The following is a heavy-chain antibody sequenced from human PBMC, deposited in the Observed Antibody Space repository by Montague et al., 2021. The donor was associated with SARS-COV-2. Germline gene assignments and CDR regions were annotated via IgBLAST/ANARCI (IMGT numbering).Heavy chain of an antibody. CDR2: FYHSGTT. Sequence: SETLSLTCAVSGGSISSSNWWCWLRQPPGKRLECVGEFYHSGTTNYNPSIKSLITISDNTTKNQFSLKLSSVTAADTAVYYCARVHPLWFGELLLDYYYYYGMDVWGQGTTVTVSS. CDR1: GGSISSSNW. V-gene: IGHV4-4*02. D-gene: IGHD3-10*01. J-gene: IGHJ6*02. CDR3: ARVHPLWFGELLLDYYYYYGMDV.